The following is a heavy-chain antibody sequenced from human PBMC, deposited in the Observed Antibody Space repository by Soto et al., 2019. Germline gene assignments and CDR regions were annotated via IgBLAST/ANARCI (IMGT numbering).Heavy chain of an antibody. Sequence: ESGGGVVQPGRSLRLSCAASGFTFRNYGMHWVRQAPGKGPEWVAVISYDGSNIFYADSVKGRFAISRDNSKSTLYLQMNSLRSEDTAVYYCGKSPVEYSASYAFDIWGQGTMVTVSS. D-gene: IGHD6-6*01. CDR2: ISYDGSNI. CDR3: GKSPVEYSASYAFDI. J-gene: IGHJ3*02. V-gene: IGHV3-30*18. CDR1: GFTFRNYG.